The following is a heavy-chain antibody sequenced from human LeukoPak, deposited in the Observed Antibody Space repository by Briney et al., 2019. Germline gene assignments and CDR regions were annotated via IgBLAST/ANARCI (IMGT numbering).Heavy chain of an antibody. CDR1: GFTLSSYA. J-gene: IGHJ4*02. CDR2: ISVSGGST. CDR3: AKGPPLDY. Sequence: GGSLRLSCAASGFTLSSYAMTWVRQAPGKGLQWVSTISVSGGSTYYADSVKGRFTISRDNSKYTLSLQMSSLRAEDTAVYYCAKGPPLDYWGQATLVTVSS. V-gene: IGHV3-23*01.